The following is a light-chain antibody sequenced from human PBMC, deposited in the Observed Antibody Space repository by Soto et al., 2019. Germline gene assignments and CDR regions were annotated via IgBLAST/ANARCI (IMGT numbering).Light chain of an antibody. V-gene: IGLV2-23*01. CDR1: SGFVGSFIL. Sequence: QAALAQPSSVSGSPGQSITISCTGTSGFVGSFILVSWYQQHPVKAPKVMISEGHRRPSSVPDRFSGSTSVNSASLTISGLQADDEADSYCCLYIGATTYVFGTGTKVTVL. J-gene: IGLJ1*01. CDR3: CLYIGATTYV. CDR2: EGH.